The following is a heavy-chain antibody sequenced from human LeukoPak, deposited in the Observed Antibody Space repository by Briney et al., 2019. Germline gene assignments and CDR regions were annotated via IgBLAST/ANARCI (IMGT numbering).Heavy chain of an antibody. V-gene: IGHV3-9*01. Sequence: GRSLRLSCAASGFTFDGYAMHWVRQAPGQGLEWVSSIYWNSGIITYADSVRGRFTISRDNADNSLSLQMDSLRPEDTALYYCTKEETKYTFGNAFDYWGQGTLVTVSS. CDR1: GFTFDGYA. D-gene: IGHD4-23*01. CDR2: IYWNSGII. J-gene: IGHJ4*02. CDR3: TKEETKYTFGNAFDY.